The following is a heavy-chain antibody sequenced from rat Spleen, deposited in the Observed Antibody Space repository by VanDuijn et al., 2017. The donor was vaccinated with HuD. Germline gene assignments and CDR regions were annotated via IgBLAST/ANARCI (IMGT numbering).Heavy chain of an antibody. CDR2: ISSGGKT. CDR3: ANYRY. D-gene: IGHD1-4*01. CDR1: GFSLTSNG. Sequence: QVQLKESGPGLVQPSQTLSLTCTVSGFSLTSNGVSWVRQPPGKGLEWIAAISSGGKTYYKSTLKSRLSISRDTSKSQVFLKMNSLETEDTAMYFCANYRYWGQGVMVTVSS. J-gene: IGHJ2*01. V-gene: IGHV2S12*01.